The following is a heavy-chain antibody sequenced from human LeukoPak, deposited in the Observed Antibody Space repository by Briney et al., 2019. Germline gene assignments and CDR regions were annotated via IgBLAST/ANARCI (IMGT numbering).Heavy chain of an antibody. D-gene: IGHD6-6*01. V-gene: IGHV3-30*18. CDR3: AKIVDEYNY. Sequence: GGSLRLSCVVSGFTFSNYGMHWVRQAPGKGLEWVTLISFDGNNKYYADSVKGRFTTSRDNSKNTLYLQMNSLRVEDTAVYYCAKIVDEYNYWGQGTLVTVSS. CDR1: GFTFSNYG. CDR2: ISFDGNNK. J-gene: IGHJ4*02.